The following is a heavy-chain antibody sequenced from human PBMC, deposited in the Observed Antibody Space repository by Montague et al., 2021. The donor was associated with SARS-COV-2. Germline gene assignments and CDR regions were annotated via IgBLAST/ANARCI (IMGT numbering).Heavy chain of an antibody. CDR3: ARGRKYSSSAGFDY. CDR1: GGSISSSNYY. J-gene: IGHJ4*02. Sequence: SETLSLTCTVSGGSISSSNYYWDWIRQPPGKGLEWIGYIYYSGSTNYNPSLKSRVTISVDTSKNQFSLKLSSVTAADTAVYYCARGRKYSSSAGFDYWGQGTLVTVSS. CDR2: IYYSGST. D-gene: IGHD6-6*01. V-gene: IGHV4-61*05.